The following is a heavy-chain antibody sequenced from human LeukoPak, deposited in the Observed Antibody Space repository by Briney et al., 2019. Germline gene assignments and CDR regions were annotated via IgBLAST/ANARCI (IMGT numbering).Heavy chain of an antibody. V-gene: IGHV3-30-3*01. CDR2: ISYDGSNK. CDR3: ASASHIVVVTEYYFDY. Sequence: GGSLRLSCAASGFTFSSYAMHWVRQAPGKGLEWVAVISYDGSNKYYADSVKGRFTISRDNAKNSLYLQMNSLRAEDTAVYYCASASHIVVVTEYYFDYWGQGTLVTVSS. J-gene: IGHJ4*02. D-gene: IGHD2-21*02. CDR1: GFTFSSYA.